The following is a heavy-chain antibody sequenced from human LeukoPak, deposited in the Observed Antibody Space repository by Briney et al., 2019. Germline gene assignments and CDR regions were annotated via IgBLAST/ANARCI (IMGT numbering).Heavy chain of an antibody. CDR1: GYTFTSYG. D-gene: IGHD1-1*01. CDR3: VIHATRLGRSFVGY. CDR2: ISAYNGNT. V-gene: IGHV1-18*01. Sequence: ASVKVSCKASGYTFTSYGISWVRQAPGQGLEWMGWISAYNGNTNYAQKLQGRVTMTTDTSTSTAYMELRSLRSDDTAVYYCVIHATRLGRSFVGYWGRGTLVTVSS. J-gene: IGHJ4*02.